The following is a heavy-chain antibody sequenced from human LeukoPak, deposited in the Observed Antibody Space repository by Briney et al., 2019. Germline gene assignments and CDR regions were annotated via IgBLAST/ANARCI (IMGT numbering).Heavy chain of an antibody. V-gene: IGHV3-7*05. J-gene: IGHJ4*02. CDR3: ARARNCDY. Sequence: GGSLRLSCAASEFTFTSYWMSWVRQAPGKGLEWVGNINQDGSEKYYVDSVKGRFTISRDNAKNSLSLQMNSLRAEDAAVYYCARARNCDYWGQGTLVTVSS. CDR1: EFTFTSYW. D-gene: IGHD1-7*01. CDR2: INQDGSEK.